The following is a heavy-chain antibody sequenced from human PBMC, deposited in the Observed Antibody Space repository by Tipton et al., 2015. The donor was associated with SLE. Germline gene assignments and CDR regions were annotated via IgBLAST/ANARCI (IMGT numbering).Heavy chain of an antibody. CDR3: ARQVDTEAVGSWNFAF. D-gene: IGHD5-18*01. V-gene: IGHV4-38-2*01. CDR2: ISHSGST. J-gene: IGHJ2*01. CDR1: GYSLTSGHY. Sequence: TLSLTCAVSGYSLTSGHYWGWIRQPPGRGLEWIGSISHSGSTYYNPSLHSRVSLSVDTSKNQFSLKLSSVTAADTAVYYCARQVDTEAVGSWNFAFWGRGTLVTVSS.